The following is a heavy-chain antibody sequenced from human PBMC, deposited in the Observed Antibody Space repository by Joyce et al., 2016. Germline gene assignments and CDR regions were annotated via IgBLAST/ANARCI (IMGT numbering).Heavy chain of an antibody. CDR1: GGDFSNYT. V-gene: IGHV1-69*12. Sequence: QVLLVQSGAAVKRPGSSLRVSCKSSGGDFSNYTVNWVRQAPVQRLEWMGGIIPFFGAAKYAEDVQGRVTLTADQSTRTAYVELSSHTSADTAVYYCARGGTSSDQYVFYTLDVWGPGTTVIVSS. D-gene: IGHD1-14*01. CDR3: ARGGTSSDQYVFYTLDV. J-gene: IGHJ6*02. CDR2: IIPFFGAA.